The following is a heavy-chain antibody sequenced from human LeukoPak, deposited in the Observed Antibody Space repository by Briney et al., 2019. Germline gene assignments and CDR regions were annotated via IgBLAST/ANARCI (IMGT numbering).Heavy chain of an antibody. CDR1: GFTFSSYG. J-gene: IGHJ3*02. Sequence: PGGSLRLSCAASGFTFSSYGMHWVRQAPGKGLEWVAVIWYDGSNKYYADSVKGRFTISRDNSKNTLYLQMNSLKAEDTAVYYCAREQVGSRVAFDIWGQGTMVTVSS. CDR2: IWYDGSNK. D-gene: IGHD1-26*01. V-gene: IGHV3-33*01. CDR3: AREQVGSRVAFDI.